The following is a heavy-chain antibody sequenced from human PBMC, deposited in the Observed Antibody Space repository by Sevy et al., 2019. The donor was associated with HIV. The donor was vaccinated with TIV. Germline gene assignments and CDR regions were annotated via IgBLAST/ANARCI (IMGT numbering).Heavy chain of an antibody. J-gene: IGHJ5*02. V-gene: IGHV3-11*01. Sequence: GGSLRLSCAASGFTFSDYYMSWIRQAPGKGLEWVSYISSSGSTIYYADSVKGRFTISRDNAKNSLYLQMNSLRAEDTAVNYCARDRGNVGYCSGGSCYGGGWFDPWGQGTLVTVSS. CDR2: ISSSGSTI. D-gene: IGHD2-15*01. CDR1: GFTFSDYY. CDR3: ARDRGNVGYCSGGSCYGGGWFDP.